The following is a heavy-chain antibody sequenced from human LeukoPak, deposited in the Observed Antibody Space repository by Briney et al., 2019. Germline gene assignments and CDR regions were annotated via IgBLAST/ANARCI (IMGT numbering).Heavy chain of an antibody. CDR3: ASLSAMTTAPPDV. J-gene: IGHJ6*02. D-gene: IGHD4-11*01. Sequence: PGGSLRLSCKISGFTFSNYVMHWVRQVPGKGLQWVAAVSYDETYKHYSESVRGRFTISRDNSRNTLYLQMDNLRPDDSSIYYCASLSAMTTAPPDVWGQGTTVTVSS. CDR1: GFTFSNYV. CDR2: VSYDETYK. V-gene: IGHV3-30-3*01.